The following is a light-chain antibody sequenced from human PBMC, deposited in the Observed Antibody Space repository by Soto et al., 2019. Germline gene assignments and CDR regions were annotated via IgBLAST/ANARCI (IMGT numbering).Light chain of an antibody. CDR1: QGIRTD. CDR2: EAS. CDR3: LQDHNCPFT. J-gene: IGKJ3*01. Sequence: AIQMTQSPSSLAASVGDRVTITCRASQGIRTDLGWYQQRPGKAPKLLIYEASNLRSEAPSRFSGSGSGTVFTLAISSLQPEYFATDYCLQDHNCPFTFGPGTKVEI. V-gene: IGKV1-6*01.